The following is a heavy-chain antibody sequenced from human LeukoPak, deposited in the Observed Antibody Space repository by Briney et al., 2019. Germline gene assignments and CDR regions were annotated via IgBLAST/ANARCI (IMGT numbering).Heavy chain of an antibody. CDR3: ARITGTTAAFDI. V-gene: IGHV1-46*01. J-gene: IGHJ3*02. Sequence: ASVKVSCKASGYTFTSYYMHWVRQAPGQGLEWMGIINPSGGSTSYAQKFQGRVTMTRDTSTSTVYMELSSLRSEDTAVYYCARITGTTAAFDIWGQGTMVTASS. CDR1: GYTFTSYY. CDR2: INPSGGST. D-gene: IGHD1-7*01.